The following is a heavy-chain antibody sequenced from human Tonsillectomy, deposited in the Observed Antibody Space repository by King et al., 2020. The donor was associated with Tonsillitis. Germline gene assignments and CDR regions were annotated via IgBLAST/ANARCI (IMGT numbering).Heavy chain of an antibody. D-gene: IGHD3-22*01. CDR2: INWNGGRT. V-gene: IGHV3-20*04. Sequence: VQLVESGGGVVRPGGSLRLSCAASGFTFGDYGMSWVRQAPGKGLEWVSGINWNGGRTGYADSVKGRFTISRDNAKNSLYLQMNSLRPEDTALYYCAREDYYDSSGYNWGQGTLVTVSS. CDR3: AREDYYDSSGYN. CDR1: GFTFGDYG. J-gene: IGHJ4*02.